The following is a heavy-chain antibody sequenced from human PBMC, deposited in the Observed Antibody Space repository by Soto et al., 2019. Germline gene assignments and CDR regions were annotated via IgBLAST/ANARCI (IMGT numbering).Heavy chain of an antibody. J-gene: IGHJ4*02. CDR3: ARDSGAKLSSS. CDR2: IVPIYRTA. Sequence: SVKVSCKASGGTFSSYRFNWVRQARGQGLEWLGGIVPIYRTADYAQKFQGRVTITADESTRTVYLELSSLKSQDTALYYCARDSGAKLSSSWGQGTLVTVS. D-gene: IGHD6-13*01. CDR1: GGTFSSYR. V-gene: IGHV1-69*13.